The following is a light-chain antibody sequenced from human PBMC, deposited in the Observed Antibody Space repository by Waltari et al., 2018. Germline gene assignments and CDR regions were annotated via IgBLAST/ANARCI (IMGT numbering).Light chain of an antibody. V-gene: IGLV3-19*01. CDR1: SLRTYS. Sequence: SSELTQDPAVSVALGQTVRITCQGDSLRTYSPDWYQQRPGQAPILVLFSTDDRPPGIPDRFSGSSSRDTASLTITGTQAEDEADYYCASRDPTANAVVFGGGTKLTVL. CDR2: STD. J-gene: IGLJ2*01. CDR3: ASRDPTANAVV.